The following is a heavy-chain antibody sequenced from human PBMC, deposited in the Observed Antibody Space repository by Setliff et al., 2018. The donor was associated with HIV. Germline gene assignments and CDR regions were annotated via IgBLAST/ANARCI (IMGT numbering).Heavy chain of an antibody. CDR2: INPSGGST. D-gene: IGHD3-10*01. V-gene: IGHV1-46*01. Sequence: ASVKVSCKASGDIFTSYYMHWVRQAPGQGPEWMGVINPSGGSTIYAQKFQGRVIMTTDTSTSTAYMELRSLRSDDTAVYYCAREYFGSGSYVRSFDIWGQGTLVTVSS. J-gene: IGHJ3*02. CDR1: GDIFTSYY. CDR3: AREYFGSGSYVRSFDI.